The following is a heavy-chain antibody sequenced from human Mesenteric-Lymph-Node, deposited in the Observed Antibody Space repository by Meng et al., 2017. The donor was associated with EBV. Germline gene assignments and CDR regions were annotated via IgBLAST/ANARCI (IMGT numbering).Heavy chain of an antibody. CDR2: ISSTSSTI. CDR1: GFTLSDYY. V-gene: IGHV3-11*01. J-gene: IGHJ4*02. D-gene: IGHD6-13*01. CDR3: ARYISAAIFDY. Sequence: QVQLVESGGGWVKPGGSLRLSCAASGFTLSDYYMSWIRQAPGKGLEWVSYISSTSSTINFADSVKGRFTISRDNARNSLYLQMNSLRADDTAVYYCARYISAAIFDYWGQGTLATVS.